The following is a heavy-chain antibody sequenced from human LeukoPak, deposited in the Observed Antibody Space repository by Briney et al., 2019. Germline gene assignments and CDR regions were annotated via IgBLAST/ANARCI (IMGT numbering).Heavy chain of an antibody. CDR1: GYTFTSYG. D-gene: IGHD3-3*01. CDR3: ARDGPDFWSGYPNPYYYYSMDV. CDR2: ITAYNGNT. V-gene: IGHV1-18*01. Sequence: ASVKVSCKASGYTFTSYGISWVRQAPGQGLESMGWITAYNGNTNYAQKLQGRATMTTDTSTSTASMDLRSLRSDDTAMKYAARDGPDFWSGYPNPYYYYSMDVWGKGTTVTVSS. J-gene: IGHJ6*03.